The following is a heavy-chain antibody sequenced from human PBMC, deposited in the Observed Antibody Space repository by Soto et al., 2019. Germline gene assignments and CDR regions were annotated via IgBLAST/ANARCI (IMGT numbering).Heavy chain of an antibody. V-gene: IGHV1-69*12. Sequence: QVQLVQSGAEVKKPGSSVKVSCKASGGTFSSYAISWVRQAPGQGLEWMGGIIPIFGTANYAQKFQGRVTITADESTGTAYMELSSLRSEDTAVYYCATGGLYCISTSCPFDDAFDIWGQGKMVTVSS. D-gene: IGHD2-2*01. CDR1: GGTFSSYA. J-gene: IGHJ3*02. CDR3: ATGGLYCISTSCPFDDAFDI. CDR2: IIPIFGTA.